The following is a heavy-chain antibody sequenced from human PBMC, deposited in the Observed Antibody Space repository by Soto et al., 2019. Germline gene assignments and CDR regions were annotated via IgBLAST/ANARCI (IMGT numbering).Heavy chain of an antibody. CDR3: ARTPDCTTGVCSAGFAY. CDR1: GFTVSDYY. Sequence: QVQLVESGGGLVKPGGSLRLSCAASGFTVSDYYMSWIRQAPGNGLEWVSYISSSSSYTNYADSVKGRITISRDNAKNSLYLQMNSMRDEDTAVYYCARTPDCTTGVCSAGFAYWGQGTLGTDSS. D-gene: IGHD2-8*01. CDR2: ISSSSSYT. J-gene: IGHJ4*02. V-gene: IGHV3-11*06.